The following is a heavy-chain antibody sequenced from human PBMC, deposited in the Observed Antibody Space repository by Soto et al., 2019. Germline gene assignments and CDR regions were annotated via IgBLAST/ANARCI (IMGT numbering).Heavy chain of an antibody. V-gene: IGHV3-30-3*01. D-gene: IGHD5-18*01. CDR3: ARVVGRGYSYGHTDY. CDR1: GFTFSSYA. J-gene: IGHJ4*02. CDR2: ISYDGSNK. Sequence: HPGGSLRLSCAASGFTFSSYAMHWVRQAPGKGLEWVAVISYDGSNKYYADSVKGRFTISRDNSKNTLYLQMNSLRAEDTAVYYCARVVGRGYSYGHTDYWGQGTLVTVSS.